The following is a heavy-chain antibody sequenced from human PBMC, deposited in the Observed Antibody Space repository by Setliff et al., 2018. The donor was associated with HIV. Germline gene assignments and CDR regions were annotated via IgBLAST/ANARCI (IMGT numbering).Heavy chain of an antibody. Sequence: ASVKVSCKASGYTFRIYGVHWVRQAPGQRPEWMGWINAGNGDTKYSQKFQDRVAITGDTSASTVFMELSRLRSEDTGVYYCAREYSGTSYGDIDFWGEGTVVTVSS. J-gene: IGHJ4*02. CDR2: INAGNGDT. D-gene: IGHD1-26*01. CDR3: AREYSGTSYGDIDF. V-gene: IGHV1-3*01. CDR1: GYTFRIYG.